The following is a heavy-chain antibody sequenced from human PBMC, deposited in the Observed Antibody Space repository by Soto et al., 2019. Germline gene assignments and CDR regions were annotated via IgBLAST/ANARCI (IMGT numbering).Heavy chain of an antibody. Sequence: SETLSLTCTVSGGSISSGDYYWSWIRQPPGKGLEWIGYIYYSGSTYYNPSLKSRVTISVDTSKNQFSLKLSSVTAADTAVYYCARVDYSNYCYYFDYWGQGTLVTVSS. J-gene: IGHJ4*02. V-gene: IGHV4-30-4*01. CDR2: IYYSGST. CDR1: GGSISSGDYY. D-gene: IGHD4-4*01. CDR3: ARVDYSNYCYYFDY.